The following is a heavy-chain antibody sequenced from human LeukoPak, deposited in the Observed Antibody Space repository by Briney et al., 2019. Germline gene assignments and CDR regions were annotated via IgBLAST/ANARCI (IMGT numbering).Heavy chain of an antibody. Sequence: PSETLSLTCTVSGGSIRSYWSWIRQPAGKGLEWIGRIYGSGSTDYNPSLKSRVTMSIDTSKNQFSLNLISVAAADTAVYYCARDSKACSGGSCYPKNWFDPWGQGTLVTVSS. D-gene: IGHD2-15*01. CDR2: IYGSGST. V-gene: IGHV4-4*07. J-gene: IGHJ5*02. CDR3: ARDSKACSGGSCYPKNWFDP. CDR1: GGSIRSY.